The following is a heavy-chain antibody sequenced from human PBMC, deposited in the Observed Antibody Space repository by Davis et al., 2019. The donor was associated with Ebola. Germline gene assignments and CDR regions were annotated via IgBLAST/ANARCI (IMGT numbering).Heavy chain of an antibody. CDR2: ISNGGRT. Sequence: MPSETLSLTCTVSGDSISGYYWSWLRQPPGKGLEWIAFISNGGRTIYNPSLRGRVTISIDTSKNQFSLKLSSVTAADTAVYYCARGLTYYYDSSGYYWGQGTLVTVSS. CDR3: ARGLTYYYDSSGYY. J-gene: IGHJ4*02. CDR1: GDSISGYY. V-gene: IGHV4-59*12. D-gene: IGHD3-22*01.